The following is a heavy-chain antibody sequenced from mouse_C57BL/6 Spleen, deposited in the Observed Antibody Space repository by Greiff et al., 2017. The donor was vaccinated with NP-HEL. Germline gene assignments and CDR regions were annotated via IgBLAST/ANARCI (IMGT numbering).Heavy chain of an antibody. D-gene: IGHD2-5*01. CDR2: INPGSGGT. V-gene: IGHV1-54*01. Sequence: RPGQGLEWIGVINPGSGGTNYNEKFKGKATLTADKSSSTAYMQLSSLTSEDSAVYFCARRAYYSNTWYFDVWGTGTTVTVSS. J-gene: IGHJ1*03. CDR3: ARRAYYSNTWYFDV.